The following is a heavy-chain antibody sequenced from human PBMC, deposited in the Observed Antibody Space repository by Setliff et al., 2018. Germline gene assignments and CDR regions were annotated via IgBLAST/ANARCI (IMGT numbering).Heavy chain of an antibody. J-gene: IGHJ6*03. CDR1: GYTFTSYD. Sequence: ASVKVSCKASGYTFTSYDINWVRQATGQGLEWMGWMNPNSGNTGYAQKFQGRVTITRNTSTYTAYLELTSLTLEDTAVYYCATSPKKVTGSDYYNYYMDVWGKGTTVTVSS. CDR3: ATSPKKVTGSDYYNYYMDV. CDR2: MNPNSGNT. V-gene: IGHV1-8*03. D-gene: IGHD3-9*01.